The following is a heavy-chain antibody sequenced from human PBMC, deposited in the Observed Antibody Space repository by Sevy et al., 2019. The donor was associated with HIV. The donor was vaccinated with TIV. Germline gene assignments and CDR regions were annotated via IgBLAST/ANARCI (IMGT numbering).Heavy chain of an antibody. CDR3: ARQGAYCGGDCYINPYYYYYGMDV. Sequence: SETLSLTCTVSGGSISSSSYYWGWIRQPPGKGLEWIGSIYYSGSTYYNPSFKSRVTISVETSKNQFPLKLSSVTAAETAVYYCARQGAYCGGDCYINPYYYYYGMDVWGQGTTVTVSS. CDR1: GGSISSSSYY. D-gene: IGHD2-21*02. V-gene: IGHV4-39*01. CDR2: IYYSGST. J-gene: IGHJ6*02.